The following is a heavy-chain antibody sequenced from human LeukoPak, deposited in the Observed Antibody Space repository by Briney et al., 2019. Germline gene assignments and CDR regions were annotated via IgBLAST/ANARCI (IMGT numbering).Heavy chain of an antibody. V-gene: IGHV4-34*01. CDR3: ARGSEAVAGTWFFDS. Sequence: SETLSLTCTVSGGSISSYYWSWIRQPPGKGLEWIGEINHRGSTKYNPSLKSRVTISVDTSKNQISLKLSSVTAADTAVYYCARGSEAVAGTWFFDSWGQGTLVTVSS. CDR2: INHRGST. D-gene: IGHD6-19*01. J-gene: IGHJ4*02. CDR1: GGSISSYY.